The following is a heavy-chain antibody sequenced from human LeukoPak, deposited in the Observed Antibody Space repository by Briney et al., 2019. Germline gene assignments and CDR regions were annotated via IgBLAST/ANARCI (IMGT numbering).Heavy chain of an antibody. CDR1: GYSFTSYY. Sequence: ASVKVSCKASGYSFTSYYIHWVRQAPGQGLEWMGLINPSTGSPIYAQNFQGRVTMTTDTSTSTAYMELRSLRSDDTAVYYCARVGYCSGGSCYGNYYYYYGMDVWGQGTTVTVSS. CDR2: INPSTGSP. J-gene: IGHJ6*02. CDR3: ARVGYCSGGSCYGNYYYYYGMDV. D-gene: IGHD2-15*01. V-gene: IGHV1-46*01.